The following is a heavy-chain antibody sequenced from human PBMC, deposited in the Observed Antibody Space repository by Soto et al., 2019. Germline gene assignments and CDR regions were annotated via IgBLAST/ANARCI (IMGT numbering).Heavy chain of an antibody. D-gene: IGHD3-16*01. CDR1: GFSFSSYA. Sequence: HPGGSLRLSCAASGFSFSSYAMSWVRQAPGKGLEWVSVISGSGNNTYYEDSVKGRFTISRDNSKKMFYLQMNSLRAEDTAVYYCAKDPRFSFPLWGQGTQVTAPQ. CDR3: AKDPRFSFPL. V-gene: IGHV3-23*01. CDR2: ISGSGNNT. J-gene: IGHJ4*02.